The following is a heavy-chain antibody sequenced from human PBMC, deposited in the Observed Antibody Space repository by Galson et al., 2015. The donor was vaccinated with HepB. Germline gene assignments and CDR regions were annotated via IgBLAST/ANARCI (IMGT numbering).Heavy chain of an antibody. CDR3: ARDRDYRFDY. J-gene: IGHJ4*02. V-gene: IGHV1-18*04. CDR1: GYTFTTNG. D-gene: IGHD4/OR15-4a*01. CDR2: ISANSGNT. Sequence: SVKVSCKASGYTFTTNGISWVRQAPGQGLEWMGWISANSGNTKYAQNLQGRVTLTRDTSTSTDYLELRSLRYDDTAAYYCARDRDYRFDYWGQGTLVTVSS.